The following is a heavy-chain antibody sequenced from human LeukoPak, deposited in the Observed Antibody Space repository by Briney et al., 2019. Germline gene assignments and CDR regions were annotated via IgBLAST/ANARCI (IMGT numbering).Heavy chain of an antibody. J-gene: IGHJ5*02. CDR3: ARLEGLGYRGGWLDP. V-gene: IGHV3-23*01. CDR2: ISGSGGGT. D-gene: IGHD3-16*02. CDR1: GFTFSSDA. Sequence: GGSLRLSCAASGFTFSSDAMSWVRQAPGKGLEWVSAISGSGGGTYYADSVKGRFTISRDNSKNTLYLQMNSLRAEDTAVYYCARLEGLGYRGGWLDPWGQGTLVIVSS.